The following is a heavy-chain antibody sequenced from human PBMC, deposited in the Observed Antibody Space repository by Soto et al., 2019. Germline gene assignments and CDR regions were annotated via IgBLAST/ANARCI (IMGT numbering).Heavy chain of an antibody. D-gene: IGHD3-16*01. J-gene: IGHJ4*02. CDR2: IWYDGSNK. V-gene: IGHV3-33*01. CDR3: ARGLGDLGY. Sequence: QVQLVESGGGVVQPGRSLRLSCAASGFTFSSYGMHWVRQAPGKGLEWVAVIWYDGSNKYYADSVKGRFTISRDNSKNTLYLQMNRLRAEDTAVYYCARGLGDLGYRGQGTLVTVSS. CDR1: GFTFSSYG.